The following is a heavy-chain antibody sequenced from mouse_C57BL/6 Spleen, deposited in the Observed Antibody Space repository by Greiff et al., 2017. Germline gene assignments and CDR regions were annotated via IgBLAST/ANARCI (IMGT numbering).Heavy chain of an antibody. V-gene: IGHV3-6*01. CDR2: ISYDGSN. CDR3: ARDLGDYDRFAY. J-gene: IGHJ3*01. CDR1: GYSITSGYY. Sequence: EVKLMESGPGLVKPSQSLSLTCSVTGYSITSGYYWNWIRQFPGNKLEWMGYISYDGSNNYNPSLKNRISITRDTSKNQFFLKLNSVTTEDTATYYCARDLGDYDRFAYWGQGTLVTVSA. D-gene: IGHD2-4*01.